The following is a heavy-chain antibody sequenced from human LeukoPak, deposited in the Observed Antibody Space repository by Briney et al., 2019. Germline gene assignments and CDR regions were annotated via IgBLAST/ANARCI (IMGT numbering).Heavy chain of an antibody. CDR1: GFTFSSNY. D-gene: IGHD3-22*01. CDR3: ARDVKDSSGDYYRSTGD. Sequence: GGSLRLSCAASGFTFSSNYMSWVRQAPGKGLEWVSGIYRGASTYYAHSVKGRFTISRDTSKNTLYLQMNSLRVEDTSVYYCARDVKDSSGDYYRSTGDWGQGTLVTVSS. CDR2: IYRGAST. V-gene: IGHV3-66*02. J-gene: IGHJ4*02.